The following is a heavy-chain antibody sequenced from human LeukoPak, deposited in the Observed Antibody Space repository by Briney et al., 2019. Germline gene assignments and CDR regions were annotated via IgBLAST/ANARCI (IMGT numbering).Heavy chain of an antibody. J-gene: IGHJ4*02. CDR3: TRDRYSSSWYGDY. CDR2: ISSSSSYI. V-gene: IGHV3-21*03. CDR1: GFTFRSYS. D-gene: IGHD6-13*01. Sequence: GGSLRLSCAASGFTFRSYSMNWVRQAPGKGREGVSSISSSSSYINYADSVKGRFTISRDNAKNSLYLQMNSLKTEDTAVYYCTRDRYSSSWYGDYWGQGTLVTVSS.